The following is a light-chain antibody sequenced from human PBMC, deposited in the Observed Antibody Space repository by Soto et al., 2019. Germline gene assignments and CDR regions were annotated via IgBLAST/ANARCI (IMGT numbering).Light chain of an antibody. Sequence: QSALTQPASVSGSPGQSITISGTGTSSDVGGYNYVSWYQQHPGKAPKLMIYEVSNRPSGVSNRFSGSKSGNTASLTISGLQAEDEADYYSSSYTSSSTLYVFGTGTKVTVL. CDR2: EVS. CDR3: SSYTSSSTLYV. J-gene: IGLJ1*01. CDR1: SSDVGGYNY. V-gene: IGLV2-14*01.